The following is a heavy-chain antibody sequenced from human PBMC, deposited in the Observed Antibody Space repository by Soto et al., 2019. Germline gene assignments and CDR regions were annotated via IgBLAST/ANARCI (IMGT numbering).Heavy chain of an antibody. V-gene: IGHV1-18*01. Sequence: ASRKSCNDTTGYNFTNPAFNWEQQAPGQGLQWMVSINPYNANTNYAQKLQGRVTMTTDTSTSTAYMDLRSLTSDDTAVYYCARDRVARICWDASDTCGQETM. CDR1: GYNFTNPA. CDR3: ARDRVARICWDASDT. CDR2: INPYNANT. D-gene: IGHD2-15*01. J-gene: IGHJ3*02.